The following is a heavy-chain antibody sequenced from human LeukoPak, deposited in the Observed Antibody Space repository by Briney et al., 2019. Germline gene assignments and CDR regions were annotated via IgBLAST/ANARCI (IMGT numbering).Heavy chain of an antibody. V-gene: IGHV4-59*01. CDR3: ARAWEYSSSSAVPNDAFDI. CDR2: IYYSGST. CDR1: GGSISSYY. D-gene: IGHD6-6*01. Sequence: PSETLSLTCTVSGGSISSYYWSWIRQPPGKGLEWIGYIYYSGSTNYNPSLKSRVTISVGTSKNQFSLKLSSVPAADTAVYYCARAWEYSSSSAVPNDAFDIWGQGTMVTASS. J-gene: IGHJ3*02.